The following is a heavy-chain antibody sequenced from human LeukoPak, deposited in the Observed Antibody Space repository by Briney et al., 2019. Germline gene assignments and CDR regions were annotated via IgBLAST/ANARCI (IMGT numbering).Heavy chain of an antibody. V-gene: IGHV3-11*03. D-gene: IGHD3-9*01. Sequence: SGGSLRLSCAPSGYSFSDYNTRSIRQAPGGGLEWVSYISSSSTYINYADSVKGRFTISRDNADNSLYLQLNSLRAEDTATISRRRCSLQSPGQAYWSVPWGQGALVTVSS. J-gene: IGHJ5*02. CDR3: RRCSLQSPGQAYWSVP. CDR1: GYSFSDYN. CDR2: ISSSSTYI.